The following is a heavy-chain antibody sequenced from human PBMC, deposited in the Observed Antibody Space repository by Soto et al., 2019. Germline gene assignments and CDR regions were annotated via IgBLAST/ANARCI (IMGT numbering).Heavy chain of an antibody. CDR2: ISPHNGNT. D-gene: IGHD5-18*01. CDR1: GYTFTNYG. V-gene: IGHV1-18*04. CDR3: ARGSFGDYSYFGLDV. J-gene: IGHJ6*02. Sequence: QLQLVQSGAEVKKPGASVKVSCKASGYTFTNYGVTWVRQAPGQGLECMGWISPHNGNTNYPQKFQGRVTMTTDTSTSTAYMELRSLRSDDTAVYYCARGSFGDYSYFGLDVWGQGTTVTVSS.